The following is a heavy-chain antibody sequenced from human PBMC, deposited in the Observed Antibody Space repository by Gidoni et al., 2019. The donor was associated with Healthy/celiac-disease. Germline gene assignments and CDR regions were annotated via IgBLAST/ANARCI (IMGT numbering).Heavy chain of an antibody. CDR3: TMGGGESYYASYYFYY. Sequence: GKGLEWVGRIKSKTDGGTTDYAAPVKGRFTISSDDSKNTWYLQMNTLKTEDTAVYYCTMGGGESYYASYYFYYWGQGTLVTVFS. CDR2: IKSKTDGGTT. J-gene: IGHJ4*02. V-gene: IGHV3-15*05. D-gene: IGHD1-26*01.